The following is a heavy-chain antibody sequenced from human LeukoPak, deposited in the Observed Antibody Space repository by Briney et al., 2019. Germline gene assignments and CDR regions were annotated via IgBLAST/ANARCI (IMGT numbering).Heavy chain of an antibody. V-gene: IGHV1-3*01. D-gene: IGHD6-13*01. Sequence: ASVKVSCKASGYTFTSYAMHWVRQAPGQRLEWMGWINAGNGNTKYSQKFQGRVTMTRDTSTSTVYMELSSLRSEDTAVYYCARGREQQLADYWGQGTLVTVSS. CDR1: GYTFTSYA. J-gene: IGHJ4*02. CDR3: ARGREQQLADY. CDR2: INAGNGNT.